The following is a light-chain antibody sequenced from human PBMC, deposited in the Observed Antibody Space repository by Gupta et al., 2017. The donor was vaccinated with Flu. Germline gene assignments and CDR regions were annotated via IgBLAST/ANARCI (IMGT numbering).Light chain of an antibody. CDR2: SNN. V-gene: IGLV1-44*01. Sequence: QSVLTQPPSVSGTPGQGVSISCSGSRSNIGRNTVNWYQQFPGTAPRLLITSNNQRPSGVPDRFSGSKSGTSASLAISGLQSEDEADYYCATWDDNLNVCLFGGGTKLTVL. CDR1: RSNIGRNT. CDR3: ATWDDNLNVCL. J-gene: IGLJ3*02.